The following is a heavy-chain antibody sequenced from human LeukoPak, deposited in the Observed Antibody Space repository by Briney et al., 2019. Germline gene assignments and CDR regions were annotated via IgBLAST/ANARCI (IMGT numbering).Heavy chain of an antibody. V-gene: IGHV3-43D*03. J-gene: IGHJ6*02. Sequence: PGGSLRLSCAASGFAFDDYAMHWVRQAPGKGLEWVSLISWDGGSTYYADSVKGRLTISRDNSKNSLYLQMNSLRAEDTALYYCAKETEQWLGNYYYGMDVWGQGTTVTVSS. D-gene: IGHD6-19*01. CDR2: ISWDGGST. CDR1: GFAFDDYA. CDR3: AKETEQWLGNYYYGMDV.